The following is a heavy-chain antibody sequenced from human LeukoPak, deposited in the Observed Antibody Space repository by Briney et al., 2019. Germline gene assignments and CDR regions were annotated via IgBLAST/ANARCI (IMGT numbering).Heavy chain of an antibody. J-gene: IGHJ4*02. V-gene: IGHV3-48*04. CDR1: GFTFSSYS. CDR3: ARDFANLWFGKFDY. D-gene: IGHD3-10*01. CDR2: ISSSSTI. Sequence: PGGSLRLSCAASGFTFSSYSMNWVRQAPGKGLEWVSYISSSSTIYYADSVKGRFTISRDNAKNSLYLQMNSLRAEDTAVYYCARDFANLWFGKFDYWGQGTLVTVSS.